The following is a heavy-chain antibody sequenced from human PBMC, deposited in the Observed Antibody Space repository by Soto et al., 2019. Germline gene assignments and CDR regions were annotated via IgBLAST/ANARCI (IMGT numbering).Heavy chain of an antibody. V-gene: IGHV4-4*07. D-gene: IGHD1-1*01. CDR3: VRDGTKTLRDWFDP. CDR1: CASISGFY. J-gene: IGHJ5*02. Sequence: PSETLALTCTVSCASISGFYWSWIRKSAGKGLEWIGRIYATGTTDYNPSLKSRVMMSVDTSKKQFSLKLRSVTAADTAVYYCVRDGTKTLRDWFDPCGQGISVTVSS. CDR2: IYATGTT.